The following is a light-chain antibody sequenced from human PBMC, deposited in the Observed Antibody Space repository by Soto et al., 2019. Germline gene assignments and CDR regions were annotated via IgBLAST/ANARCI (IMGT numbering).Light chain of an antibody. J-gene: IGKJ1*01. CDR3: HQSYSSLRS. CDR2: VAP. V-gene: IGKV1-39*01. CDR1: QNIYTY. Sequence: DIQMTQSPSSLSASVGDSVTITCRASQNIYTYLNWYQLKPGKAPKLLLSVAPVFQSEAPSNFSGSRSGTDFSLTISILQAPDFSISYCHQSYSSLRSYGQATKVDIK.